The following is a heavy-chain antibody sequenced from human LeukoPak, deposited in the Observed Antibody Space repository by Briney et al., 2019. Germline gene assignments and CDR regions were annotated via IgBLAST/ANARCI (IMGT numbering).Heavy chain of an antibody. CDR3: GRVNVAVGMNYFDN. CDR2: IAYSGST. J-gene: IGHJ4*02. Sequence: SETLSLTCTVSGGSISSYYWSWIRQPPGKGLEWIGHIAYSGSTIYNPSLKSRVTITLDTSKNLFSLKPTSVTAADTAVYYCGRVNVAVGMNYFDNWGQGTLVTVSS. D-gene: IGHD2-2*01. CDR1: GGSISSYY. V-gene: IGHV4-59*01.